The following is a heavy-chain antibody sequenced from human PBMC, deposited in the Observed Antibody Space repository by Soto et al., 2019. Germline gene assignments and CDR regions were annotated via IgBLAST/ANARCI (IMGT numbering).Heavy chain of an antibody. V-gene: IGHV1-18*01. CDR2: ISAYTGDK. D-gene: IGHD6-13*01. CDR3: ARVLSDSSSWWRHSSFDI. CDR1: GYTFSTYG. Sequence: ASVKVSCKTSGYTFSTYGISWVRQAPGQGLEWMGWISAYTGDKNYAPKLQGRVTMTTDTATNTAYMELRSLRSDAPAVYYCARVLSDSSSWWRHSSFDIWGQGTTVT. J-gene: IGHJ3*02.